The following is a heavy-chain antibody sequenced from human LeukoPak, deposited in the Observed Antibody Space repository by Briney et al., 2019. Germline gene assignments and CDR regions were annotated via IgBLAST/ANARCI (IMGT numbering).Heavy chain of an antibody. D-gene: IGHD3-16*01. Sequence: GESLKISCKGSGYSFTSYWIGWVRQMPGKGLEWMGIIYPGDSDTRYSPSFQGQVTISADKSNNTAYLQWSSLKASDTALYYCARHVVMATGRYLDYWGQGTLVTVSS. CDR3: ARHVVMATGRYLDY. J-gene: IGHJ4*02. V-gene: IGHV5-51*01. CDR1: GYSFTSYW. CDR2: IYPGDSDT.